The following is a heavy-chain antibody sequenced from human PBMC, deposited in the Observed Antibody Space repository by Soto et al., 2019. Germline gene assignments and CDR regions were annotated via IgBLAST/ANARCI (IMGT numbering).Heavy chain of an antibody. CDR2: IIPILGIA. Sequence: QVQLVQSGAEVKKPGSSVKVSCKASGGTFSSYTISWVRQAPGQGLEWMGRIIPILGIANYAQKFQGRVTITADKSTSTAYMELSSLRSEDTAVYYCARDNYDILTGYYTPIDYLGQGTLVTVSS. V-gene: IGHV1-69*08. D-gene: IGHD3-9*01. CDR1: GGTFSSYT. J-gene: IGHJ4*02. CDR3: ARDNYDILTGYYTPIDY.